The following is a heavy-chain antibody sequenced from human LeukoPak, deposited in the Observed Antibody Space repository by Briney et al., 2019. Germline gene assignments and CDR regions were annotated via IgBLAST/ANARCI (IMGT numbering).Heavy chain of an antibody. V-gene: IGHV3-7*03. CDR2: IKQDETEK. D-gene: IGHD3-3*01. CDR1: GFTFSNFW. Sequence: GGSLRLSCTASGFTFSNFWMGWVRQAPGKGLEWVANIKQDETEKFYLGSVKGRFTITRDNSKNTLYLQMNSLRAEDTALYYCAKGITTFGVVILGPPDYWGQGTLVTVSS. J-gene: IGHJ4*02. CDR3: AKGITTFGVVILGPPDY.